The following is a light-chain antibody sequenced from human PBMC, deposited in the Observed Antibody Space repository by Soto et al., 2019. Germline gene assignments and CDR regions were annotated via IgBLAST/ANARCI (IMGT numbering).Light chain of an antibody. CDR3: QQYATSPRT. CDR1: QNVSNNF. J-gene: IGKJ1*01. V-gene: IGKV3-20*01. CDR2: GAS. Sequence: ENVVTQAPGTLSLAPGEEATLSCRASQNVSNNFLAWYQQIPGQPPRLLIYGASSRATGIPDMFSGRGSGTDFTLTISRLEPEDFSVYYCQQYATSPRTFGQGTKVDIK.